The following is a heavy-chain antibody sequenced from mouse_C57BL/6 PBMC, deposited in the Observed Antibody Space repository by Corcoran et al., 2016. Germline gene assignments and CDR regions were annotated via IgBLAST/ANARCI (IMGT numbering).Heavy chain of an antibody. CDR3: ARPYYRNYGFAY. D-gene: IGHD2-10*01. CDR1: GYTFTTYG. CDR2: INTYSVVP. V-gene: IGHV9-3*01. J-gene: IGHJ3*01. Sequence: QIQLVQSGPELKKPGETVKISCKASGYTFTTYGMSWVKQAPGKGLKLMCWINTYSVVPTYADDLKGRFVFSLETAASTAYLPINNLKNEDTATYFCARPYYRNYGFAYWGQGTLVTVSA.